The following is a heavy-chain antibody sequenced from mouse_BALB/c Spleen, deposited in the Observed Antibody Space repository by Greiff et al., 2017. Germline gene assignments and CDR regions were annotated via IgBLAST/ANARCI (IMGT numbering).Heavy chain of an antibody. J-gene: IGHJ3*01. D-gene: IGHD1-1*01. Sequence: EVMLVESGGGLVKPGGSLKLSCAASGFTFSSYTMSWVRQTPEKRLEWVATISSGGSYTYYPDSVKGRFTISRDNAKNTLYLQMSSLKSEDTAMYYCTRDEDYYGSSSFAYWGQGTLVTVSA. CDR2: ISSGGSYT. CDR3: TRDEDYYGSSSFAY. V-gene: IGHV5-6-4*01. CDR1: GFTFSSYT.